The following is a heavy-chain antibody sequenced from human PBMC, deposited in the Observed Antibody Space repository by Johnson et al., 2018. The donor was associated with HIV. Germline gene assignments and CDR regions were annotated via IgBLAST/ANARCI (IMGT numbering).Heavy chain of an antibody. CDR1: EFSFSTYA. J-gene: IGHJ3*02. V-gene: IGHV3-30*04. Sequence: QVQLVESGGGVVQPERSLRLSCAASEFSFSTYAMRWVRQAPGKGLEGVAVISDDGSNKYFADSVKGRFIISRDNSKNTLYLQMNSLTPEDTAAYYCARGGGCGGDCYSGFDAFDIWGQGTMVTVS. D-gene: IGHD2-21*01. CDR2: ISDDGSNK. CDR3: ARGGGCGGDCYSGFDAFDI.